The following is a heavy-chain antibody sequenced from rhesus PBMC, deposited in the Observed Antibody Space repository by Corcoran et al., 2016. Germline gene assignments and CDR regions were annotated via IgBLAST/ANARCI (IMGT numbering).Heavy chain of an antibody. J-gene: IGHJ4*01. D-gene: IGHD6-25*01. Sequence: QVQLQESGPGVVKPSETLSLTCAVSGGSISDSYRWSWIRQPPGKGLEWIGYIYGSSTSTNYHPSLKSRVTISTDTSKNQFSLKLSSVTAADTAVYYCAIGYSGSSFDYWGQGVLVTVSS. V-gene: IGHV4S10*01. CDR3: AIGYSGSSFDY. CDR1: GGSISDSYR. CDR2: IYGSSTST.